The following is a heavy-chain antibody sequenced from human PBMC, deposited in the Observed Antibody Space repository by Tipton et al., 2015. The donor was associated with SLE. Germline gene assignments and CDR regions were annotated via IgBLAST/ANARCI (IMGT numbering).Heavy chain of an antibody. Sequence: SLRLSCAASGFTFSDYYMSWIRQAPGKGLEWVSYIRRSGSTIYYADSVKGRFTISRDNAKNSLYLQMNSLRAEDTAVYYCARDSGGYYPCFDCWGPGTLVPVSS. V-gene: IGHV3-11*04. CDR3: ARDSGGYYPCFDC. CDR2: IRRSGSTI. D-gene: IGHD3-10*01. J-gene: IGHJ4*02. CDR1: GFTFSDYY.